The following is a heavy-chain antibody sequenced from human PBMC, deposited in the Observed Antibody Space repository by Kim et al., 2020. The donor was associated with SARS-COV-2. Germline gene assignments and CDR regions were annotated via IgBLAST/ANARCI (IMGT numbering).Heavy chain of an antibody. Sequence: GGSLRLSCAASGFTFSNFAIHWVRQAPGQGLEWVAVISYDGSKIYYEDSVKGRFTISRDNSKNTLFLQMNSLKTEDTAVYYCATLAAAGGYFEYWGQGTLVTVSA. CDR3: ATLAAAGGYFEY. V-gene: IGHV3-30*04. CDR1: GFTFSNFA. CDR2: ISYDGSKI. D-gene: IGHD6-25*01. J-gene: IGHJ4*02.